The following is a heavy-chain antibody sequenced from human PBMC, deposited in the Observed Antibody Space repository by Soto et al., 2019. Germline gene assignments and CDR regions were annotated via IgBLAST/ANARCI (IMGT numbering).Heavy chain of an antibody. J-gene: IGHJ3*02. V-gene: IGHV3-30*18. CDR3: AKGYGYSVAPHAFDI. Sequence: QVHLVESGGGVVQPGRSLRLSCAASGFTFSSYGMQWVRQAPGKGLEWVAVISYDGSDEYYVDSVKGRFTISRDKSKETLYLQMSSQRTEDTAVYDCAKGYGYSVAPHAFDIWGQGTIVTVSS. CDR2: ISYDGSDE. D-gene: IGHD5-18*01. CDR1: GFTFSSYG.